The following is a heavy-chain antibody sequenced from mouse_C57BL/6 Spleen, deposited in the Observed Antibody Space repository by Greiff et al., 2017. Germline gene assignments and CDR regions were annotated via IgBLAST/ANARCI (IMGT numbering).Heavy chain of an antibody. CDR1: GFTFPDYY. Sequence: EVHLVESGGGLVQPGGSLSLSCAASGFTFPDYYMSWVRQPPGKALEWLGFIRNKANGYTTEYSASVTGRFTISRDNSQSILYLQMNALRAEDSATYYCARSPDGYYGAMDYWGQGTSVTVSS. D-gene: IGHD2-3*01. CDR3: ARSPDGYYGAMDY. CDR2: IRNKANGYTT. V-gene: IGHV7-3*01. J-gene: IGHJ4*01.